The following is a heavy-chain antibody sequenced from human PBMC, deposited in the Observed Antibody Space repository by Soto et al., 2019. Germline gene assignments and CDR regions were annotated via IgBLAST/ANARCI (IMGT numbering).Heavy chain of an antibody. V-gene: IGHV3-43*01. CDR1: GFTFDDYT. CDR2: ISWDGGST. Sequence: GGSLRLSCAASGFTFDDYTMHWVRQAPGKGLEWVSLISWDGGSTYYADSVKGRFTISRDNSKNSLYLQMNSLRTEDTALYYCAKDYCSGGSCYTLGDAFDIWGQGTMVTVSS. J-gene: IGHJ3*02. D-gene: IGHD2-15*01. CDR3: AKDYCSGGSCYTLGDAFDI.